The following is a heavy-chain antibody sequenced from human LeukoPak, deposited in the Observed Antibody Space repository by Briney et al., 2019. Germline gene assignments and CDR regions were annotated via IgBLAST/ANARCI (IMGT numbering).Heavy chain of an antibody. V-gene: IGHV3-74*01. CDR1: GFAFNNYW. D-gene: IGHD3-16*01. Sequence: GGSLRLSCAAAGFAFNNYWLHWVRQAPGKGLEWVARINTHGSSTNYADSVKGRFTISRDNAKNTLYLQMTSLSAEDTAVYYALAGYYYYYMDVWGKGTTVAVSS. CDR3: LAGYYYYYMDV. CDR2: INTHGSST. J-gene: IGHJ6*03.